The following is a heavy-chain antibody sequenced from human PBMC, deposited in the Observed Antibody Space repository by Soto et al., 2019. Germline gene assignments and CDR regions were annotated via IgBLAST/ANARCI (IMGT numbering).Heavy chain of an antibody. D-gene: IGHD1-26*01. CDR2: ISGSGGST. CDR3: AKDGMGGSYYRGGSYGMDV. Sequence: GGSLRLSCAASAFTFSSYAMSWVRQAPGKGLEWVSAISGSGGSTYYADSVKGRFTISRDNSKNTLYLQMNSLRAEDTAVYYCAKDGMGGSYYRGGSYGMDVWGQGSTVTVSS. J-gene: IGHJ6*02. V-gene: IGHV3-23*01. CDR1: AFTFSSYA.